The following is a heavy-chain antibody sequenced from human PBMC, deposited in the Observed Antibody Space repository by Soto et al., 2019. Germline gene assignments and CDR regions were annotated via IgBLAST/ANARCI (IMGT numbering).Heavy chain of an antibody. Sequence: GGSLRLSCAASGFTFSSYWMSWVRQAPGKGLEWVANIKQDGSEKYYVDSVKGRFTISRDNAKNSLYLQMNSLRAEDTAVYYCARAGSGWLVYYFDYWGQGTLVTVSS. J-gene: IGHJ4*02. CDR1: GFTFSSYW. V-gene: IGHV3-7*03. CDR3: ARAGSGWLVYYFDY. D-gene: IGHD6-19*01. CDR2: IKQDGSEK.